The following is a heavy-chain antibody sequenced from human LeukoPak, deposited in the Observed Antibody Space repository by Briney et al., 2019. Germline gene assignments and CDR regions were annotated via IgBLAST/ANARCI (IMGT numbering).Heavy chain of an antibody. V-gene: IGHV3-30*01. D-gene: IGHD3-22*01. CDR1: GFTFSRYA. CDR3: FTGSAYYYDT. CDR2: TSPDGNEK. J-gene: IGHJ5*02. Sequence: PGGSLRLSCAASGFTFSRYAMHGLRQAPGKGLEWVAVTSPDGNEKYYADSVKGRFTISIGNSKNTVFLQMNRLSTEDTAVYSCFTGSAYYYDTWGQGTLVTVS.